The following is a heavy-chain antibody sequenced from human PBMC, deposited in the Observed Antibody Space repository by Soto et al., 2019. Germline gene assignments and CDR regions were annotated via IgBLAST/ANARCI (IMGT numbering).Heavy chain of an antibody. CDR1: GGSISSTNY. CDR2: IYYSGST. Sequence: QLQLQESGPGLVKPSETLSLTCTVSGGSISSTNYWGWIRQPPGKGLEWIGTIYYSGSTYYNSSLKSRVTISVDTSKNQFSLKLTSETAADTAVYNCATLPHYGDPKAGFWGQGTLVTVSS. D-gene: IGHD4-17*01. V-gene: IGHV4-39*01. J-gene: IGHJ4*02. CDR3: ATLPHYGDPKAGF.